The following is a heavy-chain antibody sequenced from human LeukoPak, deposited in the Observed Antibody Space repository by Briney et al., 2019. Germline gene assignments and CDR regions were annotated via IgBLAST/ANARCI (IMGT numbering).Heavy chain of an antibody. V-gene: IGHV4-34*01. CDR2: INHSGST. CDR1: GGSFSGYY. Sequence: SETLSLTCAVYGGSFSGYYWSWIRQPPGKGLEWIGEINHSGSTYYNPSLKSRVTISVDTSKNQFSLKLSSVTAADTAVYYCARGSGYSTFDYWGQGTLVTVSS. D-gene: IGHD3-22*01. CDR3: ARGSGYSTFDY. J-gene: IGHJ4*02.